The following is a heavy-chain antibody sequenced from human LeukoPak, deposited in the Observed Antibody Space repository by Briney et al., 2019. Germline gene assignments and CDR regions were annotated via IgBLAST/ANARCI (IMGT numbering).Heavy chain of an antibody. V-gene: IGHV4-59*08. CDR2: IYYSGNT. J-gene: IGHJ4*02. CDR1: GGSISSYY. Sequence: NTSETLSLTCTVSGGSISSYYWSWIRQPPGKGLEWIGYIYYSGNTNYNPSLKSRVTISVDSSKNQFSLKLSSVTAADTAVYYCARLNLKPLYYFDYWGQGTLVTVSS. CDR3: ARLNLKPLYYFDY. D-gene: IGHD1-14*01.